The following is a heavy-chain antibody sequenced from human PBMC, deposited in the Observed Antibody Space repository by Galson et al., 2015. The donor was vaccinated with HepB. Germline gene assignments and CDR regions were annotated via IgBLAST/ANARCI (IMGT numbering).Heavy chain of an antibody. Sequence: SLRLSCAASGFTFSSYAMSWVRRAPGKGLQWLSIISSSGDLRRYADSVKGRFTISRDNSKSALYLQMNSQTADDTAVYYCAKDGVADSGWYSDYWGQGTLVTVSS. CDR1: GFTFSSYA. CDR3: AKDGVADSGWYSDY. J-gene: IGHJ4*02. V-gene: IGHV3-23*01. D-gene: IGHD6-19*01. CDR2: ISSSGDLR.